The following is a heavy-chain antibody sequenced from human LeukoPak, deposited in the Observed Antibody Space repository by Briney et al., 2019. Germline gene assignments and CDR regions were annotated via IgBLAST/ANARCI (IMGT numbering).Heavy chain of an antibody. V-gene: IGHV4-31*03. Sequence: SETLSLTCTVSGGSISSGGYYWSWIRQHPGKGLEWIGYIYYGGSTYYNPSLKSRVTISVDTSKNQFSLKLSSVTAADTAVYYCAIYRFRVLNWFDPWGQGTLVTVSS. CDR2: IYYGGST. CDR3: AIYRFRVLNWFDP. J-gene: IGHJ5*02. D-gene: IGHD3-10*01. CDR1: GGSISSGGYY.